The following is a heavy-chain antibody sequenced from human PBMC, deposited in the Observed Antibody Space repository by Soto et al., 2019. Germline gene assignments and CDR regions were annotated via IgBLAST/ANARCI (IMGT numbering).Heavy chain of an antibody. CDR3: ARTRYCSGGSCANVDAFDI. Sequence: GASVKVSCKVSGYTLTELSMHWVRQAPGKGLEWMGGIDPEDGETIYAQKFQGRVTMTEDTSTDTAYMELRSLRSDDTAVYYCARTRYCSGGSCANVDAFDIWGQGTMVTVSS. D-gene: IGHD2-15*01. J-gene: IGHJ3*02. CDR2: IDPEDGET. CDR1: GYTLTELS. V-gene: IGHV1-24*01.